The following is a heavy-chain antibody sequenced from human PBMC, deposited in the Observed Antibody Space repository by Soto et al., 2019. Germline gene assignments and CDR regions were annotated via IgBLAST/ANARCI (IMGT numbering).Heavy chain of an antibody. Sequence: QVQLVQSGAEVKKPGASVKVSCKASGYTFTSYGISWVRQAPGQGLEWMGWISAYNGNTNYAQKLQGRVTMTTDTSTSTAYMELRSLRSDDTAVYYCARDLPGLLWFGENSSGWSDVVYWGQGTLVTVSS. V-gene: IGHV1-18*01. CDR1: GYTFTSYG. CDR2: ISAYNGNT. CDR3: ARDLPGLLWFGENSSGWSDVVY. D-gene: IGHD3-10*01. J-gene: IGHJ4*02.